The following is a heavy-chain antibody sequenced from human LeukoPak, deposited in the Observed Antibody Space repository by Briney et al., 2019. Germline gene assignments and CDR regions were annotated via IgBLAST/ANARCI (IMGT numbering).Heavy chain of an antibody. Sequence: GGSLRLSCAASGFAFSSYAMSWVRQAPGKGLEWVSAISGSGGSTYYADSVKGRFTISRDNSKNTLYLQMNSLRAEDTAVYYCAKDLAPAGMYYFDYWGQGTLVTVSS. CDR2: ISGSGGST. D-gene: IGHD2-2*01. CDR3: AKDLAPAGMYYFDY. V-gene: IGHV3-23*01. J-gene: IGHJ4*02. CDR1: GFAFSSYA.